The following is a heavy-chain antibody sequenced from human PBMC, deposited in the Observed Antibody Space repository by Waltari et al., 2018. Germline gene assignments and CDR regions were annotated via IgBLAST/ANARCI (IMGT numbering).Heavy chain of an antibody. CDR2: ISSSGSTK. Sequence: EVQLVESGGGLVQPGGSLRLSCAAYGFTFSSYEMNWVRQDPGKGLEWVSYISSSGSTKYYADSVKGRFTISRDNAKNSLYLQMNSLRAEDTAVYYCARDTSIAGLLRYFDYWGQGTLVTVSS. CDR3: ARDTSIAGLLRYFDY. J-gene: IGHJ4*02. CDR1: GFTFSSYE. V-gene: IGHV3-48*03. D-gene: IGHD6-6*01.